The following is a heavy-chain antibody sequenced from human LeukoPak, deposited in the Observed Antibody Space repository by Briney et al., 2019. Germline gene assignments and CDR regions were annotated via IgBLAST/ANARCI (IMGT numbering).Heavy chain of an antibody. CDR3: ASLSLGHY. CDR2: ISGIGGST. Sequence: PGGSLRLSCAASGFTFGTYAMSWVRQAPGKGLEWVSAISGIGGSTYYADSVKGRFTISRDDSKNTLYLQMNSLRAEDTAVYYCASLSLGHYWGQGTLVTVSS. V-gene: IGHV3-23*01. D-gene: IGHD6-6*01. J-gene: IGHJ4*02. CDR1: GFTFGTYA.